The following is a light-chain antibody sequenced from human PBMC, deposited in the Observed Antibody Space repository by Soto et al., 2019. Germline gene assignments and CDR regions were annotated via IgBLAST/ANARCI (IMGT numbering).Light chain of an antibody. CDR2: AAY. CDR1: LPISSY. V-gene: IGKV1-27*01. Sequence: DIQMTQSPSSLSAPVGHRVTITVRASLPISSYLAWYQQKPGKIPNLQIYAAYTLQAGVPSRGIGSGSGTDFALTISSLQPENVRAYERQKYNSHSWTLGQGTKVDI. J-gene: IGKJ1*01. CDR3: QKYNSHSWT.